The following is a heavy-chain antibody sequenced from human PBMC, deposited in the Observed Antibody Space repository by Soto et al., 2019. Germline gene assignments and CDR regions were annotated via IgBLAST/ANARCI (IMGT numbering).Heavy chain of an antibody. Sequence: SETLSLTCTVSGGSISSYYWSWIRQPPGKGLEWIGYIYYSGSTNYNPSLKSRVTISVDTSKNQFSLKLSSVTAADTAVYYCARNSSSSDDAFDIWGQGTMVTVS. CDR2: IYYSGST. CDR3: ARNSSSSDDAFDI. CDR1: GGSISSYY. D-gene: IGHD6-6*01. J-gene: IGHJ3*02. V-gene: IGHV4-59*01.